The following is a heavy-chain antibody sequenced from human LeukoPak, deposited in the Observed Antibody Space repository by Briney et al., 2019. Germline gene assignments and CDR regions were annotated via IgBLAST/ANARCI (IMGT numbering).Heavy chain of an antibody. CDR1: GFTFSSYG. CDR2: IRYDGSNK. V-gene: IGHV3-30*02. Sequence: GGSLRLSCAASGFTFSSYGMHWVRQAPGKGLEWVAFIRYDGSNKYYADSVKGRFTISRDNSEDTLSLQMNSLRAEDTAVHYCAKSLSSSFDYGGQGTLVTVSS. J-gene: IGHJ4*02. CDR3: AKSLSSSFDY.